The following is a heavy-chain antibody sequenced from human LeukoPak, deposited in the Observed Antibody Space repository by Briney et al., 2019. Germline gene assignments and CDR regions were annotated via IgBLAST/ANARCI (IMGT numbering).Heavy chain of an antibody. CDR1: GFTFSSYA. CDR2: ISGSGGST. CDR3: AKVNTPYYYYGMDV. V-gene: IGHV3-23*01. J-gene: IGHJ6*02. D-gene: IGHD2-15*01. Sequence: GGSLRLSCAASGFTFSSYAMSWVRQAPGKGLEWVSAISGSGGSTYYADSVKDRFTISRDNSKNTLYLQMNSLRAEDTAVYYCAKVNTPYYYYGMDVWGQGTTVTVSS.